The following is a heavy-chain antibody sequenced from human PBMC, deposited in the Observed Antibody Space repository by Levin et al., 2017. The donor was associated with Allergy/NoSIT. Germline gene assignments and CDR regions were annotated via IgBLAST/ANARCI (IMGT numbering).Heavy chain of an antibody. CDR3: ARMGDTAMVDPFDY. Sequence: SETLSLTCTVSGGSISNYYWSWIRQPPGKGLEWIGYIYYSGTTNYNPSLKSRVTISVDTSKSQFSLKLTSVTAADTAIYYWARMGDTAMVDPFDYWGQGPLVTVSS. V-gene: IGHV4-59*01. D-gene: IGHD5-18*01. CDR1: GGSISNYY. CDR2: IYYSGTT. J-gene: IGHJ4*02.